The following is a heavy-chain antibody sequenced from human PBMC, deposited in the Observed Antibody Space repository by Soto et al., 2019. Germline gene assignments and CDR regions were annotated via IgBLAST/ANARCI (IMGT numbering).Heavy chain of an antibody. V-gene: IGHV3-11*06. J-gene: IGHJ6*02. Sequence: VQLMESGGGLVKPGGSLRLSCAASGFTFSDYYMSWIRQAPGKGLEWVSYISAYSTYTNYADSVKGRFSISRDNADNSLYLQMNSLRADYTGVYYCARDPNGMDVWGQGTTVTVSS. CDR1: GFTFSDYY. CDR2: ISAYSTYT. CDR3: ARDPNGMDV.